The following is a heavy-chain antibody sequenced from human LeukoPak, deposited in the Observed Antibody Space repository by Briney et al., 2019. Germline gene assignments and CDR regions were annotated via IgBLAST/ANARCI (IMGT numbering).Heavy chain of an antibody. CDR2: ISSSGSAI. CDR1: GFTFSNYE. J-gene: IGHJ3*02. V-gene: IGHV3-48*03. D-gene: IGHD3-10*01. CDR3: ARALVRGVRDAFDI. Sequence: PGGSLRLSCAASGFTFSNYEMNWVRQAPGKGLEWVSYISSSGSAIYYADSVKGRFTISRDNAKNSLYLQMNSLRAEDTAVYYCARALVRGVRDAFDIWGQGTMVTVSS.